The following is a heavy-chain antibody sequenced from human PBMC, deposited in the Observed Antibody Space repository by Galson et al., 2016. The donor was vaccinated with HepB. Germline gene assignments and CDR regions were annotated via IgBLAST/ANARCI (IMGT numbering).Heavy chain of an antibody. Sequence: SLRLSCAASGFIFSTYAMSWVRQAPGKGPEWVSVISGSAYNTHYADSVRGRFTISRDNSQNTLYLQINSLGAEETAIYYCARDVAMIRGIINPFDYWGQGTLVTVSS. V-gene: IGHV3-23*01. CDR1: GFIFSTYA. J-gene: IGHJ4*02. CDR3: ARDVAMIRGIINPFDY. CDR2: ISGSAYNT. D-gene: IGHD3-10*01.